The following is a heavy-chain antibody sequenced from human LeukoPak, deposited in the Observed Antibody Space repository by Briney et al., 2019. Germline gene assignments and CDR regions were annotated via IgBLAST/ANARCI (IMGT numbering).Heavy chain of an antibody. D-gene: IGHD4-17*01. J-gene: IGHJ5*02. CDR2: IYWDDDK. CDR3: AHYSGRLRSNWFDP. V-gene: IGHV2-5*02. CDR1: GFSLTTSGVG. Sequence: SGPTLVNPTQTLTPTCTFSGFSLTTSGVGVGWIRQPPGKALEWLALIYWDDDKRYSPSLKSRLTIIKDTSKNQVVLTMTNMDPVDTATYYCAHYSGRLRSNWFDPWGQGTLVTVSS.